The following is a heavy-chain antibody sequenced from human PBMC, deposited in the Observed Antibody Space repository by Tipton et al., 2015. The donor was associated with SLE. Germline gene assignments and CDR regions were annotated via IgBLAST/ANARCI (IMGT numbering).Heavy chain of an antibody. CDR2: IYHSESP. CDR3: ARGTKGTLRGFDL. V-gene: IGHV4-4*02. D-gene: IGHD2-8*01. J-gene: IGHJ2*01. Sequence: GLGKPSGTLSLTCAVSGGSIISSSWWSWVRQPPGKGLEWIGDIYHSESPNYNPSLKSRVTISIDKSKNQFSLKMTSVTAADTAVYYCARGTKGTLRGFDLWGRGTLVTVSS. CDR1: GGSIISSSW.